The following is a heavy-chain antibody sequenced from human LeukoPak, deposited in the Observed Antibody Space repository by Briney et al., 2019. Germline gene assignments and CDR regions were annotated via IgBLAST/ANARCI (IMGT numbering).Heavy chain of an antibody. Sequence: SGGSLRLSCVVSGLSFRSYAMTWVRQAPGKGLEWVSSISATVAGTYYSDSVRGRFTISRDNSKSTLFLQMNSLRAEDTAVYYCAKLNPATSGSYSDNWGQGTLVTVSA. CDR1: GLSFRSYA. CDR2: ISATVAGT. CDR3: AKLNPATSGSYSDN. D-gene: IGHD1-26*01. J-gene: IGHJ4*02. V-gene: IGHV3-23*01.